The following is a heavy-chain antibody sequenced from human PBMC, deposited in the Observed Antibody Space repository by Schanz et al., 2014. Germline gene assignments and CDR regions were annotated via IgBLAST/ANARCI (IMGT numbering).Heavy chain of an antibody. CDR1: GFIFSYYT. D-gene: IGHD2-15*01. CDR2: ISDDGSRR. V-gene: IGHV3-30*04. J-gene: IGHJ6*02. CDR3: ARDLAGGGNDV. Sequence: QVELVESGGGVVQPGRSLRLSCAASGFIFSYYTIHWVRQAPGKGLEWVAVISDDGSRRHYAEFVTGRFTISRDNSKDTVYLQMNSLRAEDTAVYYCARDLAGGGNDVWGQGTTVTVS.